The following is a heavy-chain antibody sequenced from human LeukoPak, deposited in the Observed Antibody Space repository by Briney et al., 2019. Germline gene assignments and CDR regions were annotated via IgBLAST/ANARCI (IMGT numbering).Heavy chain of an antibody. V-gene: IGHV1-46*01. CDR1: GYTFTSYY. CDR3: ARERGYCTGGTCYWFDL. J-gene: IGHJ5*02. D-gene: IGHD2-15*01. CDR2: ITPGSGST. Sequence: ASVKVSCKASGYTFTSYYMHWVRQAPGQGLEWMGIITPGSGSTTYAQNFQGRVTMTRDTSTTTFYMEVSSLRFEDTAVYYCARERGYCTGGTCYWFDLWGQGSLVTVSS.